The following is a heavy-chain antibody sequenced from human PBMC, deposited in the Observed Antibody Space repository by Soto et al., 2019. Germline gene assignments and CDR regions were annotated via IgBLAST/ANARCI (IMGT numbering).Heavy chain of an antibody. D-gene: IGHD6-13*01. V-gene: IGHV1-18*01. Sequence: ASVKVSCKASGYTFASYGRRWVRQAPGQGLEWMGWISAYNGNTNYAQKLQGRVTMTTDTSTSTAYMELRILRSDDTAVYYCAREFPAAGKVLDPWGQGTLLTVSS. CDR2: ISAYNGNT. CDR1: GYTFASYG. CDR3: AREFPAAGKVLDP. J-gene: IGHJ5*02.